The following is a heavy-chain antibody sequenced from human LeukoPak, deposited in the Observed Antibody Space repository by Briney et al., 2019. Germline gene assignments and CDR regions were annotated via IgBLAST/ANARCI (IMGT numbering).Heavy chain of an antibody. Sequence: GSLRLSCAASGFTFSSYGMHWVRQAPGKGLEWVAFIRYDGSNKYYADSVKGRFTISRDNFKNTLYLQMNSLRAGDTAVYYCAKDTWDEPNFFDYWGQGTLVTVSS. CDR1: GFTFSSYG. V-gene: IGHV3-30*02. D-gene: IGHD1-26*01. CDR3: AKDTWDEPNFFDY. J-gene: IGHJ4*02. CDR2: IRYDGSNK.